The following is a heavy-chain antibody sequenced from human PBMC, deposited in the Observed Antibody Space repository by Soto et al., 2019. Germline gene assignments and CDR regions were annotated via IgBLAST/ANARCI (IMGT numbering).Heavy chain of an antibody. CDR1: GGTFSSYA. D-gene: IGHD3-9*01. V-gene: IGHV1-69*12. J-gene: IGHJ6*02. Sequence: QVQLVQSGAEVKKPGSSVKVSCKASGGTFSSYAISWGRQAPGQGLEWRGGIIPIFGTANYAQKFQGRVTVTADESTSTDYMELSSLRSEDTAVYYCASPGTSNSRGRLTGLYYYYGRDVWGQGTTVTVSS. CDR3: ASPGTSNSRGRLTGLYYYYGRDV. CDR2: IIPIFGTA.